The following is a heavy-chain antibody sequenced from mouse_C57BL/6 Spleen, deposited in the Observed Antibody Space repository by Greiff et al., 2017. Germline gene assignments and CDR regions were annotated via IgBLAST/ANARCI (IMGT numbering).Heavy chain of an antibody. V-gene: IGHV14-2*01. CDR1: GFNIKDYY. D-gene: IGHD2-1*01. CDR2: IDPEDGET. CDR3: EVIYDGNPAWFAY. J-gene: IGHJ3*01. Sequence: EVKLQQSGAELVKPGASVKLSCTASGFNIKDYYMHWVKQRTEQGLEWIGRIDPEDGETKYAPKFQGKATITADTSSNTAYLQLSSLTSEDTAVYYCEVIYDGNPAWFAYWGQGTLVTVSA.